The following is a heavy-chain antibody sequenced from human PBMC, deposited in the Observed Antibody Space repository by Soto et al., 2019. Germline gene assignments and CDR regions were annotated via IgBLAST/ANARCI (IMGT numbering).Heavy chain of an antibody. CDR2: INAGNGNT. CDR1: GYTFTSYA. Sequence: ASVKVSCKASGYTFTSYAMHWVRQAPGQRLEWMGWINAGNGNTKYSQKFQGRVTITRDTSASTAYMELSSLRSEDTAVYYCARVAGYGVPSRPFDYWGQGTLVTVSS. CDR3: ARVAGYGVPSRPFDY. V-gene: IGHV1-3*01. D-gene: IGHD2-8*01. J-gene: IGHJ4*02.